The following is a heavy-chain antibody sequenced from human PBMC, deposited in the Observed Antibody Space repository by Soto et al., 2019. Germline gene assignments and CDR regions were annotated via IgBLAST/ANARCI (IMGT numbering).Heavy chain of an antibody. CDR3: AKAVGGGSYLSTYYYYGMDV. V-gene: IGHV3-23*01. CDR2: ISGRGDRT. J-gene: IGHJ6*02. Sequence: EVQLLESGGGLIQPGGSLRLSCAASGFTFSSFAMSWVRQAPGKGLEWVSSISGRGDRTYYADSVKGRFTISRDNSKNTLYLQMNSLRADDTAVYYCAKAVGGGSYLSTYYYYGMDVWGQGTTVTVSS. D-gene: IGHD1-26*01. CDR1: GFTFSSFA.